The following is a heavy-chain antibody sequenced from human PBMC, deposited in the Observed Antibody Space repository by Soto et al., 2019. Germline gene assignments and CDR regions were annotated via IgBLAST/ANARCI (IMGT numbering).Heavy chain of an antibody. CDR3: AKGGEYSSGGSCYSGDFDD. V-gene: IGHV3-30*18. D-gene: IGHD2-15*01. Sequence: GGSLRLSCAASGFTFSSYGMHWVRQAPGKGLEWVAVISYDGSNKYYADSVKGRFTISRDNSKNTLYLQMNSLRAEDTAVYYCAKGGEYSSGGSCYSGDFDDSGEGTPVTVS. CDR2: ISYDGSNK. CDR1: GFTFSSYG. J-gene: IGHJ4*02.